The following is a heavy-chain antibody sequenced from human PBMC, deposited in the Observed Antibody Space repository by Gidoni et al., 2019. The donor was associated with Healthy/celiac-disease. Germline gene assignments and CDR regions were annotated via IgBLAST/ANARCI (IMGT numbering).Heavy chain of an antibody. J-gene: IGHJ4*02. D-gene: IGHD6-13*01. Sequence: QLQLQESGPGLVKPSETLSLTCTVSVGSISSSSYYWGWIRQPPGKGLEWIGSIYYSGSTYYNPSLKSRVTISVDTAKNQFSLKLSSVTAADTAVYYCAWGGAAAGTVDYWGQGTLVTVSS. CDR3: AWGGAAAGTVDY. CDR2: IYYSGST. V-gene: IGHV4-39*01. CDR1: VGSISSSSYY.